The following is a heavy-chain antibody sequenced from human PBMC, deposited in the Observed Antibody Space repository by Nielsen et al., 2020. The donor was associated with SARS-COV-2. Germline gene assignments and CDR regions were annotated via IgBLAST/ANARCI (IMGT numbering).Heavy chain of an antibody. V-gene: IGHV3-30*04. CDR3: AKSEIPYSSGWRFDY. D-gene: IGHD6-19*01. J-gene: IGHJ4*02. CDR1: GFTFSSYA. Sequence: GESLKISCAASGFTFSSYAMHWVRQAPGKGLEWVAVISYDGSNKYYADSVKGRFTISRDNSKNTLYLQMNSLRAEDTAVYYCAKSEIPYSSGWRFDYWGQGTLVTVSS. CDR2: ISYDGSNK.